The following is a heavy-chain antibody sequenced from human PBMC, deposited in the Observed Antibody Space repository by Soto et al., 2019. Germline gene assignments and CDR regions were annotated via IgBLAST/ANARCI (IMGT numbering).Heavy chain of an antibody. CDR2: IYYSGST. D-gene: IGHD6-13*01. V-gene: IGHV4-39*01. CDR3: ARQPIAAAGTSWFDP. J-gene: IGHJ5*02. Sequence: QLQLQESGPGLVKPSETLSLTCTVSGGSISSSSYYWGWIRQPPGKGLEWIGSIYYSGSTYYNPSLKSRVTISVDTSKNQFSLKLSSVTAADTAVYYCARQPIAAAGTSWFDPWGQGTLVTVSS. CDR1: GGSISSSSYY.